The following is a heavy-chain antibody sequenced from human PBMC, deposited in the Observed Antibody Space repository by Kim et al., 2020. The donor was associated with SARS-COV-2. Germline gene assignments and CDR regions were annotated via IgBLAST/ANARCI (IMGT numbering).Heavy chain of an antibody. CDR3: AREDIVVVPDYRNYYYYGMDE. CDR1: GYTFTSYG. J-gene: IGHJ6*01. Sequence: ASVKVSCKASGYTFTSYGISWVRQAPGQGLEWMGWISAYNGNTNYAQKLQGRVTMTTDTSTSTAYMELRSLRSDDTAVYYCAREDIVVVPDYRNYYYYGMDEWGQGTRDTVSS. CDR2: ISAYNGNT. V-gene: IGHV1-18*04. D-gene: IGHD2-2*01.